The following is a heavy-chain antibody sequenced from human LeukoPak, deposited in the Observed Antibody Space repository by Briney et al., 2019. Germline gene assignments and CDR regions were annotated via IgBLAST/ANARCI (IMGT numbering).Heavy chain of an antibody. V-gene: IGHV3-48*03. CDR2: ISSSGSTI. CDR1: GFTFSSYE. J-gene: IGHJ4*02. Sequence: GGSLRLSCAASGFTFSSYEMNWVRQAPGKGLEWVSYISSSGSTIYYADSVKGRFTISRDNAKNSLYLQMDSLRAEDTAVYYCVRFHLSYDYVWGSYRYDYYFDYWGQGTLVTVSS. CDR3: VRFHLSYDYVWGSYRYDYYFDY. D-gene: IGHD3-16*02.